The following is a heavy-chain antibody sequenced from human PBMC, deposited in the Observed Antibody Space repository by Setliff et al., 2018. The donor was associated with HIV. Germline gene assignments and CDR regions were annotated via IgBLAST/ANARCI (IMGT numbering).Heavy chain of an antibody. J-gene: IGHJ6*02. V-gene: IGHV2-26*01. CDR3: AHSVPEDFNSSSWYKFYYGMDV. Sequence: ESGPTLVNPTETLTLTCTVSGFSLSNARMGVSWIRQPPGKALEWLAHIFSNDEKSYSTSLKSRLTISKDTSKNQVVLTMTDMDPVDTATYYCAHSVPEDFNSSSWYKFYYGMDVWGQGTTVTVSS. CDR1: GFSLSNARMG. CDR2: IFSNDEK. D-gene: IGHD6-13*01.